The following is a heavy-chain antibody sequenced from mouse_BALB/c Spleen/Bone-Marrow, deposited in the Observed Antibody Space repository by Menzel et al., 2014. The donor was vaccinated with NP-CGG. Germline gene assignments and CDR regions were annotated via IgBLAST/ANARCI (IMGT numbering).Heavy chain of an antibody. CDR1: GYTFTSYW. V-gene: IGHV1-87*01. CDR3: SREGGY. J-gene: IGHJ2*01. Sequence: QVQLQQSGAELARPGASVKLSCKASGYTFTSYWMQWVKQRPGQGLEWIGAIYPGDGDTRYTQKFKGKATLTADTSSSTAYMQLSSLAPEDSAVYYCSREGGYWGQGTTLTVSS. CDR2: IYPGDGDT.